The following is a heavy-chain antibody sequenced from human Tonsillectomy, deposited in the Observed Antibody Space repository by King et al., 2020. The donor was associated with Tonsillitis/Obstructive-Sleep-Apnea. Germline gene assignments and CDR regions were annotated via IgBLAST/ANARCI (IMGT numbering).Heavy chain of an antibody. Sequence: VQLQESGPGLVKPSETLSLTCTVSGYSVSSGSYYWTWIRQPPGKGLEWIGYIYYSGTTNYNPSPKSRVTVSVETANNQFSPKLSSVTAADTAVYYCARRIASAGYSFDYWGRGTLVTVSS. J-gene: IGHJ4*02. D-gene: IGHD6-13*01. CDR1: GYSVSSGSYY. V-gene: IGHV4-61*01. CDR2: IYYSGTT. CDR3: ARRIASAGYSFDY.